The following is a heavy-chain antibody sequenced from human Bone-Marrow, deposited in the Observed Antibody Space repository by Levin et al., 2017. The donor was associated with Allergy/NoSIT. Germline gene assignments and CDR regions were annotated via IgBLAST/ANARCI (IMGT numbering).Heavy chain of an antibody. CDR1: GFTFRNLA. V-gene: IGHV3-23*01. CDR2: ISASGT. Sequence: GGSLRLSCAASGFTFRNLAMSWVRQAPGKGLEWVATISASGTYYADSVKGRFTISRDNSENTLDLQMNSLRAEDTALYYCAKDHDRDGYPTCDYWGQGTLVTVSS. D-gene: IGHD3-22*01. CDR3: AKDHDRDGYPTCDY. J-gene: IGHJ4*02.